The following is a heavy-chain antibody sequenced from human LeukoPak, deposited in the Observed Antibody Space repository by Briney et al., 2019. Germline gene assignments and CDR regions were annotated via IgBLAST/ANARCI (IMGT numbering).Heavy chain of an antibody. CDR1: GGSRSISLYY. CDR3: AGASLSYRDTPMVTN. V-gene: IGHV4-4*09. Sequence: KTSETLSLTCTVSGGSRSISLYYWNWIRQPPGRGLEWIGYISASGSTKYNPSLKSRVTISIDTSKNQFSLKLASLTAADTAVYYCAGASLSYRDTPMVTNWGQGTLVTVSS. CDR2: ISASGST. J-gene: IGHJ4*02. D-gene: IGHD5-18*01.